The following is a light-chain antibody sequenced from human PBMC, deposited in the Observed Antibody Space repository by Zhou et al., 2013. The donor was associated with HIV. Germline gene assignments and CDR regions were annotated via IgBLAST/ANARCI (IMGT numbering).Light chain of an antibody. CDR1: QSVSSN. CDR2: DAS. V-gene: IGKV3-11*01. Sequence: EIVMTQSPATLSVSPGERATLSCRASQSVSSNLAWYQQKPGQAPRLLIYDASNRATGIPGRFRGSGSGTDFTLTISSLEPEDFAVYYCQQRSNWPPLSFGGGTKVEIK. CDR3: QQRSNWPPLS. J-gene: IGKJ4*01.